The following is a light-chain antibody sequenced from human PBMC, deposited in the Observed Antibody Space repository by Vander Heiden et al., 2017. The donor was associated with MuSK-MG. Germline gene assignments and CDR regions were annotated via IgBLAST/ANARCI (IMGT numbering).Light chain of an antibody. CDR3: QQDGSSPQT. CDR1: QSVSSSY. V-gene: IGKV3-20*01. J-gene: IGKJ3*01. CDR2: GAS. Sequence: EIVLTQSPGTLSLSPGERATLSCRASQSVSSSYLAWYQQKPGQAPRLLIYGASSRATGIPDRFSGSGSGTDFTLTISRLEPEDFAVHYCQQDGSSPQTFGHGTKVDIK.